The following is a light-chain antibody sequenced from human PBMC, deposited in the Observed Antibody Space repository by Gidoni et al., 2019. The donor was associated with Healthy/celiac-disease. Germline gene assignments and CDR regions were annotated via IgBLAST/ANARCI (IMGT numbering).Light chain of an antibody. CDR3: QQRSNWPPVT. CDR1: QRVSSY. CDR2: DAS. J-gene: IGKJ3*01. Sequence: EIVFTQSPATLSLSPGERATLSCRASQRVSSYLAWYQQKPSQAPRLLIYDASNRATGIPARFSGSGSGTDFTLTISSLEPEDFAVYYCQQRSNWPPVTFGPGTKVDIK. V-gene: IGKV3-11*01.